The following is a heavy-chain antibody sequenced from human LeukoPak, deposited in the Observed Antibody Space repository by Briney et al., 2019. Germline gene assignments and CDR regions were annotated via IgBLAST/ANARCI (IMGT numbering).Heavy chain of an antibody. J-gene: IGHJ3*02. Sequence: GGSLRLSCAASGFTFSNYWMHWVRQAPGKGLVWVSRINSDGSATNYADSVKGRFTISRDNAKNTLFLQMNSLRAEDTAVYYCATYDFWSGYSSSPQNAFDIWGQGTMVTVSS. D-gene: IGHD3-3*01. CDR1: GFTFSNYW. CDR3: ATYDFWSGYSSSPQNAFDI. CDR2: INSDGSAT. V-gene: IGHV3-74*01.